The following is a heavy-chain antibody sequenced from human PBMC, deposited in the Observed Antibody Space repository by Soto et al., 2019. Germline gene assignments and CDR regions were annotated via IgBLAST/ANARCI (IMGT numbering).Heavy chain of an antibody. D-gene: IGHD6-19*01. CDR3: AHRDIAVAGTGFDY. V-gene: IGHV2-5*02. J-gene: IGHJ4*02. CDR2: IYWDDDK. Sequence: QITLKESGPTMVKPTQTLTLTCTFSGFSLSTRGVGVGWIRQPPGKALEWLALIYWDDDKRYSPSLKSRLTITKDTSKNQVVLTMTNMDPVDTATYYCAHRDIAVAGTGFDYWGQGTLVTVSS. CDR1: GFSLSTRGVG.